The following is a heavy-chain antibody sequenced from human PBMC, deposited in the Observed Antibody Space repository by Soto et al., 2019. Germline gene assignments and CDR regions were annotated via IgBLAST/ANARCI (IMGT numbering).Heavy chain of an antibody. J-gene: IGHJ6*02. CDR1: GGSISSGGYY. D-gene: IGHD2-21*01. CDR3: ARDCGYGEPLPYYYCGMDV. CDR2: IYYSGST. Sequence: QVQLQESGPGLVKPSQTLSLTCTVSGGSISSGGYYWSWIRQHPGKGLEWIGYIYYSGSTYYNPSLKSRVTISVDTSKNQFSLKLSSVTAADTAVYYCARDCGYGEPLPYYYCGMDVWGQGTTVTVSS. V-gene: IGHV4-31*03.